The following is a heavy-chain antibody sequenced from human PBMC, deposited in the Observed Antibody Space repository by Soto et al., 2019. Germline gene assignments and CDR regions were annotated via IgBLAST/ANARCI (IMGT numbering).Heavy chain of an antibody. CDR1: GYTFTSYG. J-gene: IGHJ4*02. V-gene: IGHV1-18*01. Sequence: QVHLVQSGAEVKKPGASVKVSCKGSGYTFTSYGITWVRQAPGQGLEWMGWISAHNGNTNYAQKLQGRVTVTRDTSPSPAYMALRSMRSDDTAVYYCARGRYGDYWGQGALVTVSS. D-gene: IGHD1-1*01. CDR2: ISAHNGNT. CDR3: ARGRYGDY.